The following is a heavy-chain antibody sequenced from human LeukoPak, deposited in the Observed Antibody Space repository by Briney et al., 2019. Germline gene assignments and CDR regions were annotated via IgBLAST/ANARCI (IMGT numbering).Heavy chain of an antibody. D-gene: IGHD4-4*01. CDR1: GFTFSDYY. V-gene: IGHV3-11*01. CDR3: ARVFTGDYSNEDYFDY. CDR2: ISSSGSTI. J-gene: IGHJ4*02. Sequence: GGSLRLSCAASGFTFSDYYMSWIRQAPGKGLEWVSYISSSGSTIYYADSVKGRFTISRDNAKNSLYLQMNSLRAEDTAVYYCARVFTGDYSNEDYFDYWGQGTLVTVSS.